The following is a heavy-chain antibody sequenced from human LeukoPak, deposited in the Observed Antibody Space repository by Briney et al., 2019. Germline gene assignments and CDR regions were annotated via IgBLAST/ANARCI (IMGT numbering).Heavy chain of an antibody. CDR3: ARGVWEPYY. CDR1: GGSFSGYY. Sequence: SETLSLTCAVYGGSFSGYYWSWIRQPPGKGLEWIGEINHSGSTNYNPSLKSRVTISVDTSKNQFSLKLGSVTAADTAVYFCARGVWEPYYWGQGTLVTVSS. D-gene: IGHD1-26*01. V-gene: IGHV4-34*01. J-gene: IGHJ4*02. CDR2: INHSGST.